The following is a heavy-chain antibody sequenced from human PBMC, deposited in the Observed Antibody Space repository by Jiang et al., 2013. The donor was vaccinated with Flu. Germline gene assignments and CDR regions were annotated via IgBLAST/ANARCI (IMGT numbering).Heavy chain of an antibody. J-gene: IGHJ5*02. CDR1: GGSISSYY. Sequence: GLVKPSETLSLTCTVSGGSISSYYWSWIRQPPGKGLEWIGYIYYSGSTNYNPSLKSRVTISVDTSKKQFSLKLSSVTAADTAVYYCARHAITGTPYNWFDPWGQGTLVTVSS. D-gene: IGHD1-7*01. CDR2: IYYSGST. CDR3: ARHAITGTPYNWFDP. V-gene: IGHV4-59*08.